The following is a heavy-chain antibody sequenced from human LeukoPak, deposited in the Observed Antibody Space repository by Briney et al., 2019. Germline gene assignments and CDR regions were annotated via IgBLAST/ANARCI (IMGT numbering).Heavy chain of an antibody. V-gene: IGHV4-34*01. Sequence: PGGSLRLSCSASGFTFSNYAMHWVRQPPGKGLEWIGEINHSGSTNYNPSLKSRVTISVDTSRNRFSLILTPVTAADTAVYFCARVRAAGSFDIWGQGTMVTVSS. J-gene: IGHJ3*02. CDR2: INHSGST. CDR1: GFTFSNYA. CDR3: ARVRAAGSFDI.